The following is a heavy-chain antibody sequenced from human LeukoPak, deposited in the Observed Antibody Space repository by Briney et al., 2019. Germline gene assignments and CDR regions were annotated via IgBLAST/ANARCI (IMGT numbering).Heavy chain of an antibody. Sequence: SETLSLTCSVSGGSLSGYSWTWIRQSPGNGLEWIGEVNESGRSKYSPSLKSRVTISRDTSKKQFSLDLRSLTAADSAVYYCARSQAVWAAPGFDNWGQGTMVTVS. CDR2: VNESGRS. CDR3: ARSQAVWAAPGFDN. CDR1: GGSLSGYS. V-gene: IGHV4-34*01. D-gene: IGHD6-19*01. J-gene: IGHJ3*02.